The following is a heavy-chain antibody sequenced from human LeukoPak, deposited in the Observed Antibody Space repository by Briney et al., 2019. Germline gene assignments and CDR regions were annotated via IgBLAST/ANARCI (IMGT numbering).Heavy chain of an antibody. CDR3: ASAEPRGIIWYPS. V-gene: IGHV4-4*02. J-gene: IGHJ5*02. D-gene: IGHD6-13*01. CDR2: IYHSGST. Sequence: GSLRLSCAASGFTFSSYSMNWVRQPPGKGLEWIGEIYHSGSTNYNPSLKSRVTMSVDKSKNQFSLNLSSVTAADTAVYYCASAEPRGIIWYPSWGQGTLVTVSS. CDR1: GFTFSSYSM.